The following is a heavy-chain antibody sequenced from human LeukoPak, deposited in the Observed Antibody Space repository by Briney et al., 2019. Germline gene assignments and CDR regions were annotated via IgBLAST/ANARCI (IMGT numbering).Heavy chain of an antibody. CDR3: ARIFHGSGSSFDP. D-gene: IGHD3-3*01. CDR1: GGSISSSNW. J-gene: IGHJ5*02. Sequence: SETLSLTCAVSGGSISSSNWWSWVRQPPGKGLEWIGEIYHSGSTNYNPSLKSRVTISVDKSKNQFSLKLSSVTAADTAVYYCARIFHGSGSSFDPWGQGTLVTVSS. V-gene: IGHV4-4*02. CDR2: IYHSGST.